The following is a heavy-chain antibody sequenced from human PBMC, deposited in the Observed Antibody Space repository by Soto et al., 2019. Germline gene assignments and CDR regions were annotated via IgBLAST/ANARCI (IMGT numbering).Heavy chain of an antibody. D-gene: IGHD6-19*01. Sequence: EVQLEESGGDLVQRGGSLRLSCVASGFTFSVYSMNWVRQAPGKGLEWFSYITSDTKTIKYADSVKGRFTISRDNAKNSVYLQMNSLRDEDTAVYYCARSVEGHFDYWGQGTVVTVSS. CDR2: ITSDTKTI. V-gene: IGHV3-48*02. CDR3: ARSVEGHFDY. CDR1: GFTFSVYS. J-gene: IGHJ4*02.